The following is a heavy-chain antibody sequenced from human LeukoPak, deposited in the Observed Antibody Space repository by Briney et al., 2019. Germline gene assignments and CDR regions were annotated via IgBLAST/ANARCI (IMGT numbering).Heavy chain of an antibody. J-gene: IGHJ4*02. CDR2: IIPIFGTA. CDR1: AGTFSSYA. Sequence: SVKVSCKASAGTFSSYAISWVRQAPGQGLERVGRIIPIFGTAYYAQKFQGRVTITTDESTSTAYMELSSLRSEDTAVYYCARGKDYYDSSGYLDYWGQGTLVTVSS. V-gene: IGHV1-69*05. CDR3: ARGKDYYDSSGYLDY. D-gene: IGHD3-22*01.